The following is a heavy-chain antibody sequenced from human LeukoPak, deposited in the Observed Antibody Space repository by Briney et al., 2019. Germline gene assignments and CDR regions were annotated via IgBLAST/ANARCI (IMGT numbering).Heavy chain of an antibody. CDR2: ISAYNGNT. Sequence: ASVKVSCKASGYTFTSYGISWVRQAPGQGLEWMGWISAYNGNTNYAQKLQGRVTITADKSTSTAYMELSSLRSEDTAVYYCARELTYYYDSSGYLDFDYWGQGTLVTVSS. CDR3: ARELTYYYDSSGYLDFDY. D-gene: IGHD3-22*01. CDR1: GYTFTSYG. J-gene: IGHJ4*02. V-gene: IGHV1-18*01.